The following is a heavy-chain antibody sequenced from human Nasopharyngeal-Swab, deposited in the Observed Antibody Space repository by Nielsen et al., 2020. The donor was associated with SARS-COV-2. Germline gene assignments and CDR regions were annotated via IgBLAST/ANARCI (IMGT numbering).Heavy chain of an antibody. CDR2: ISSSGSTI. Sequence: GGSLRLSCAASGFTFSSYEMNWVRQAPGKGLEWVSYISSSGSTIYYADSVKGRFTISRDNAKNSLYLQMNSLRAEDTAVYYCARFMTTVTSFDYWGQGILVTVSS. CDR3: ARFMTTVTSFDY. V-gene: IGHV3-48*03. CDR1: GFTFSSYE. J-gene: IGHJ4*02. D-gene: IGHD4-17*01.